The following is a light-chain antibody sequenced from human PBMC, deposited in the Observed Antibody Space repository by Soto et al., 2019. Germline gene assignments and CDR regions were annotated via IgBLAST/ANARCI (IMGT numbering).Light chain of an antibody. CDR1: QSVASNY. CDR3: QQYGSSPPWT. Sequence: IVLTQSPCTLSLSPGERATLSCRASQSVASNYLAWYQQRPGQAPRLLIYDASTRATGIPDRFSGSGSGADFTLSISRLEPEDFAVYYCQQYGSSPPWTFGQGTKVDIK. J-gene: IGKJ1*01. CDR2: DAS. V-gene: IGKV3-20*01.